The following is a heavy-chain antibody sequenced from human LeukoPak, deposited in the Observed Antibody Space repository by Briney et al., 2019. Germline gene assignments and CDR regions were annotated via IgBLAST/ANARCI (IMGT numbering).Heavy chain of an antibody. D-gene: IGHD3-22*01. Sequence: ASVKVSCKASGGTFSSYAISWVRQAPGQGLEWMGRIIPIFGTANYAQKFQGRVRITTDESTSTAYMELSSLRSEDTAVYYCAGAYLYYYDSSGDPWGQGTLVTVSS. V-gene: IGHV1-69*05. J-gene: IGHJ5*02. CDR3: AGAYLYYYDSSGDP. CDR1: GGTFSSYA. CDR2: IIPIFGTA.